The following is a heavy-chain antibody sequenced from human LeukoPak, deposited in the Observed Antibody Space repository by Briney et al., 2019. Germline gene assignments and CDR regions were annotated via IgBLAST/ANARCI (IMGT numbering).Heavy chain of an antibody. CDR3: AEDSSSWYPYNRFDP. CDR2: ISGSGGST. Sequence: PGGSLRLCCAASGFTFSSYAMSWVRQAPGKGLEWVSAISGSGGSTYYADSVKGRFTISRDNSKNTLYLQMNSLRAEDTAVYYCAEDSSSWYPYNRFDPRGQGTLVTVSS. D-gene: IGHD6-13*01. J-gene: IGHJ5*02. V-gene: IGHV3-23*01. CDR1: GFTFSSYA.